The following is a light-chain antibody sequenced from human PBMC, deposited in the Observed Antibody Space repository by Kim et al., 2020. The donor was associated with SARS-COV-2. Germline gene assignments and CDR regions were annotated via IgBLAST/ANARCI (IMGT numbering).Light chain of an antibody. CDR1: ARDIGAYYR. Sequence: GQSVTISCSGTARDIGAYYRVSWYQQTPGTAPKLMIFEITERPSGVPDRFSGSRSGNMASLTISRLQPEDEAYYYCASYTMDTTWIFGGGTQLTVL. J-gene: IGLJ2*01. CDR3: ASYTMDTTWI. CDR2: EIT. V-gene: IGLV2-18*02.